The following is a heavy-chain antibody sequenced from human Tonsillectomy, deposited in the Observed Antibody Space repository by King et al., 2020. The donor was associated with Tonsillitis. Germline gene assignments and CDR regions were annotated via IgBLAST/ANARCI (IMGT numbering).Heavy chain of an antibody. CDR2: INPSGGST. CDR3: ARATPFYSSCGDNAFDI. Sequence: VQLVESGAEVKKPGASVKVSCKASGYTFTSYYMHWVRQAPGQGLEWMGIINPSGGSTSYAQKFQGRVTMTRDTSTSTVYMELSSLRSEDTAVYYCARATPFYSSCGDNAFDIWGQGTMVTVSS. D-gene: IGHD6-6*01. V-gene: IGHV1-46*03. J-gene: IGHJ3*02. CDR1: GYTFTSYY.